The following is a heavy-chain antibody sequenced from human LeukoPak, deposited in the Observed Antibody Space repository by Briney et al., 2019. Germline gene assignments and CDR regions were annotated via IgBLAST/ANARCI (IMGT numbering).Heavy chain of an antibody. J-gene: IGHJ4*02. CDR2: ISGSGGST. CDR3: ARDQPLPPLFDY. V-gene: IGHV3-23*01. CDR1: GFAFSSYA. Sequence: GGSLRLSCAASGFAFSSYAMSWVRQAPGKGLEWVSAISGSGGSTYYADSVKGRFTISRDNSKNTLYLQMNSLRAEDTAVYYCARDQPLPPLFDYWGQGTLVTVSS.